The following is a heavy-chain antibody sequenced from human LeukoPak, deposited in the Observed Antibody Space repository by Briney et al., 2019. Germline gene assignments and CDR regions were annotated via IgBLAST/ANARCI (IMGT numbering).Heavy chain of an antibody. V-gene: IGHV1-46*01. Sequence: ASVKVSCKASGYTFTSYYMHWVRQAPGQGLEWMGIINPSGGSTSYAQKFQGRVTMTTDTSTSTAYMELRSLRSDDTAVYYCARGGYIWDYYNYYMAVWGKGTTVTVSS. CDR1: GYTFTSYY. CDR2: INPSGGST. D-gene: IGHD5-12*01. CDR3: ARGGYIWDYYNYYMAV. J-gene: IGHJ6*03.